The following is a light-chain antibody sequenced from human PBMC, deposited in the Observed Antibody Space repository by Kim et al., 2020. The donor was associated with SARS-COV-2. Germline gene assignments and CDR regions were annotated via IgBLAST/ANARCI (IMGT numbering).Light chain of an antibody. J-gene: IGLJ3*02. CDR1: KVGDKY. CDR3: QAWDSSTAV. Sequence: VPPGQTASITCSGDKVGDKYACWYKQKPGQSPVLVIYQDSKRPSGIPERFSGSNSGNTATLTISGTQAMDEADYYCQAWDSSTAVFGGGTQLTVL. V-gene: IGLV3-1*01. CDR2: QDS.